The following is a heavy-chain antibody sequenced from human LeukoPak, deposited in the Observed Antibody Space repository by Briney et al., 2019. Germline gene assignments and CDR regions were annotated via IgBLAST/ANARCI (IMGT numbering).Heavy chain of an antibody. CDR1: GFTFSSYW. J-gene: IGHJ4*02. Sequence: PGGSLRLSCAASGFTFSSYWVSWVRQAPGKGLEWVSYISSSGSTIYYANSVKGRFTISRDNAKNSLYLQMNSLRAEDTAVYYCARRRYDWNAIDYWGQGTLVTVSS. CDR3: ARRRYDWNAIDY. V-gene: IGHV3-48*04. CDR2: ISSSGSTI. D-gene: IGHD1-20*01.